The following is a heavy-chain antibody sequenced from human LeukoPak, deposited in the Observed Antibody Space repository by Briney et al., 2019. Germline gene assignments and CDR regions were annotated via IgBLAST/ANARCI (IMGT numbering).Heavy chain of an antibody. CDR3: ARGRATHITPAHFDY. V-gene: IGHV4-59*01. J-gene: IGHJ4*02. CDR1: GGSISSYY. CDR2: IYYSGST. Sequence: SETLSFTCTVSGGSISSYYWSWIRQPPGKGLEWIGYIYYSGSTNYNPSLKSRVTISVDTSKNQFSLKLSSVTAADTAVYYCARGRATHITPAHFDYWGQGTLVTVSS. D-gene: IGHD2-15*01.